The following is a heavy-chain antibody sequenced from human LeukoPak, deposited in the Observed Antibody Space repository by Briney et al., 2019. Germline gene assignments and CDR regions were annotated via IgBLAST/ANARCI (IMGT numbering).Heavy chain of an antibody. CDR3: ARELDSLGAFDI. Sequence: SETLSLTCAVSGYSITSSSWWGWIRQPPGKGLEWIGYIYHSGTTYYNPSLQSRVTMSVDTSKNQFSLKLSSVTAADTAVYYCARELDSLGAFDIWGQGTMVTVSS. CDR2: IYHSGTT. V-gene: IGHV4-28*03. CDR1: GYSITSSSW. J-gene: IGHJ3*02. D-gene: IGHD1-1*01.